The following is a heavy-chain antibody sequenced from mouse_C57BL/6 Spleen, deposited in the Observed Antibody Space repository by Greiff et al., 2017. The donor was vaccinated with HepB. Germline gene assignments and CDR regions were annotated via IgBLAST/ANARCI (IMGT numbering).Heavy chain of an antibody. CDR1: GYTFTSYW. Sequence: VQLQQPGAELVMPGASVKLSCKASGYTFTSYWMHWVKQRPGQGLEWIGEIDPSDSYTNYNQKFKGKSTLTVDKSSSTAYMQLSSLTTEDSAVYCCARSPPHFEVGEGYAMDYWGQGTSVTVSS. D-gene: IGHD1-1*01. CDR3: ARSPPHFEVGEGYAMDY. V-gene: IGHV1-69*01. J-gene: IGHJ4*01. CDR2: IDPSDSYT.